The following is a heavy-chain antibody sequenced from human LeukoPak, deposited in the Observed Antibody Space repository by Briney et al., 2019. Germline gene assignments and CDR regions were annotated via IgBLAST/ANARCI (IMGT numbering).Heavy chain of an antibody. CDR3: ARGYSSSWYYFDY. Sequence: GGSLRLSCAASGFTFGSYAMNWVRQAPGRGLEWVSSLPSGGGPSYADSVKGRFTISRDNAKNSLYLQMNSLRAEDAAVYYCARGYSSSWYYFDYWGQGTLVTVSS. CDR2: LPSGGGP. V-gene: IGHV3-23*01. CDR1: GFTFGSYA. J-gene: IGHJ4*02. D-gene: IGHD6-13*01.